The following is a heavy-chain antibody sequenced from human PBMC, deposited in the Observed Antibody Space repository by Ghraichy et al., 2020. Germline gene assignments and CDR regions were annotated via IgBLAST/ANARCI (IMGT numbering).Heavy chain of an antibody. D-gene: IGHD6-13*01. Sequence: GGSLRLSCAASGFTFSSYAMSWVRQAPGKGLEWVSAISGSGGSTYYADSVKGRFTISRDNSKNTLYLQMNSLRAEDTAVYYCAKDLAAGTEYYYYGMDVWGQGTTVTVSS. CDR3: AKDLAAGTEYYYYGMDV. CDR2: ISGSGGST. CDR1: GFTFSSYA. J-gene: IGHJ6*02. V-gene: IGHV3-23*01.